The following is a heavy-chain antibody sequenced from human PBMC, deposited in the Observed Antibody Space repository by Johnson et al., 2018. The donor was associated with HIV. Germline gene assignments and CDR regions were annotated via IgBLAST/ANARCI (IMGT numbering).Heavy chain of an antibody. V-gene: IGHV3-15*01. D-gene: IGHD2-21*02. CDR3: TTAVVTAIVTPPGEI. CDR1: GFTFSNAW. CDR2: IKSKTDGGTT. J-gene: IGHJ3*02. Sequence: VQLVESGGGLVQPGGSLRLSCAASGFTFSNAWMSWVRQAPGKGLEWVGRIKSKTDGGTTDYAAPVKGRFTISRDASKNTRYLQMNSLKTEDTAGYYCTTAVVTAIVTPPGEIWGQGTMGTVSS.